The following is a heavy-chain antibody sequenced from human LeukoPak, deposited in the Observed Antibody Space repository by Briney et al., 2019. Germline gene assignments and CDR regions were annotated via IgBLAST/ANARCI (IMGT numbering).Heavy chain of an antibody. CDR1: GFTFSSYS. J-gene: IGHJ4*02. CDR3: AREALYYYDSSGYYPLDY. Sequence: GGSLRLSCAASGFTFSSYSMNWVRQAPGKGLEWVSYISSSSSTIYYADSVKGRFTISRDNAKNSLYLQMNSLRAEDTAVYYCAREALYYYDSSGYYPLDYWGQGTLVTVSS. D-gene: IGHD3-22*01. CDR2: ISSSSSTI. V-gene: IGHV3-48*04.